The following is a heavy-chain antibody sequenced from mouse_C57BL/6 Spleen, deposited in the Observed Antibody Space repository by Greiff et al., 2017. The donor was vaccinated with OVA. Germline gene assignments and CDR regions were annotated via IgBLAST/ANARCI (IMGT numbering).Heavy chain of an antibody. CDR2: INPSTGGT. CDR1: GYSFTGYY. CDR3: ARRDDYGAGFAY. D-gene: IGHD2-4*01. V-gene: IGHV1-42*01. Sequence: VQLQQSGPELVKPGASVKISCKASGYSFTGYYMNWVKQSPEKSLEWIGEINPSTGGTTYNQKFKAKATLTVDKSSSTAYMQLKSLTSEDSAVYYCARRDDYGAGFAYWGQGTLVTVSA. J-gene: IGHJ3*01.